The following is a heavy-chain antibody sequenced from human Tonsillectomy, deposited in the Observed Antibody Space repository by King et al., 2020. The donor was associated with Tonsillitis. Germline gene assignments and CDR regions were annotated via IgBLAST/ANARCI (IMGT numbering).Heavy chain of an antibody. CDR1: GFTFDDSA. Sequence: VQLVESGGGLVQPGGSLRLSCAAAGFTFDDSAMHWVRQAPVKGLELGSGSSWNSDMTGYWDFLKGRFTISRDNAKNSLYLQMNSLTPEDTALYYCAKDPTGYKSGWYYFDYWGQGTLVTVSS. CDR3: AKDPTGYKSGWYYFDY. V-gene: IGHV3-9*01. J-gene: IGHJ4*02. D-gene: IGHD6-19*01. CDR2: SSWNSDMT.